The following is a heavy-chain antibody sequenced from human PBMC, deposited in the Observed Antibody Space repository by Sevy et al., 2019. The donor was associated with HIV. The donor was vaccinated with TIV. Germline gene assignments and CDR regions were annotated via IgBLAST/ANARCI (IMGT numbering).Heavy chain of an antibody. Sequence: GGSQRLSCAASGFNFSPYAMHWVRQGPGKGLEWVATVSSDGTTRSYVDSIKGRFSLSRDNSKNTLYLQMNNLTPEDTAVYYCAKEGYYYDSRSSDWFDPWGPGALVTVSS. D-gene: IGHD3-22*01. CDR3: AKEGYYYDSRSSDWFDP. CDR1: GFNFSPYA. CDR2: VSSDGTTR. J-gene: IGHJ5*02. V-gene: IGHV3-30*18.